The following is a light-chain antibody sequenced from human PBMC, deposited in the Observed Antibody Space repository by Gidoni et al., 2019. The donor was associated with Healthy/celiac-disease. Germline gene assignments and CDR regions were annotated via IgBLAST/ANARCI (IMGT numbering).Light chain of an antibody. CDR2: WAS. J-gene: IGKJ2*01. Sequence: DIVMTQSPDSLAVSLGERATINCKSSQSVLCSSNTKNYLAWYQQKPGQPPKLLIYWASTRESGVPDRFSGSGSGADFTLTISSLQAEDVAVYYCQQYYSTPTYTFXQXTKLEIK. V-gene: IGKV4-1*01. CDR3: QQYYSTPTYT. CDR1: QSVLCSSNTKNY.